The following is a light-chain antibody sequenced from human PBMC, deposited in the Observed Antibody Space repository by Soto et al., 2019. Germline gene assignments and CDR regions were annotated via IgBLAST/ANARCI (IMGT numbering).Light chain of an antibody. Sequence: EIVMTQSPVTLSVSPGERATLSCRASQSVSSNLAWYQQKPGQAPRLLIYGASTRATGVPARFSGSGSGTEFTLTISSLQSEDLAVYYCQHYNNWPTWTFGQGTKVEIK. J-gene: IGKJ1*01. CDR2: GAS. CDR1: QSVSSN. V-gene: IGKV3-15*01. CDR3: QHYNNWPTWT.